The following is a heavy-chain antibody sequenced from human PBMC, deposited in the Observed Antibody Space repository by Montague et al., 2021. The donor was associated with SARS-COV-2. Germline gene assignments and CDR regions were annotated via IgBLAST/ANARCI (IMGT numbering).Heavy chain of an antibody. CDR1: GGSFSGYY. CDR3: ARFAYRLLFIASYYGMDV. D-gene: IGHD2-2*01. J-gene: IGHJ6*02. CDR2: ISNCGST. Sequence: SETLSLTCAVYGGSFSGYYWCWIRKPPGKGMERIGEISNCGSTNSNPSLTRRVTISIDTSKNQYPLKLSLVTAADTAVYYCARFAYRLLFIASYYGMDVWGQGTTVTVSS. V-gene: IGHV4-34*01.